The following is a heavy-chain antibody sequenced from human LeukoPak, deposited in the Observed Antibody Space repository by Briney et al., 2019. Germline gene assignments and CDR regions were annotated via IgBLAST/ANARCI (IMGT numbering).Heavy chain of an antibody. CDR3: ARLLVPGWFDP. CDR2: ICYSGST. J-gene: IGHJ5*02. V-gene: IGHV4-39*01. CDR1: GDSIISSNYY. D-gene: IGHD2-2*01. Sequence: PSETLSLTCTVSGDSIISSNYYWVWLRQPPGKGLEWIGTICYSGSTLYRPSLKRRLTISVDTSKTQFSLKLSSVTAADTAVYYCARLLVPGWFDPWGQGTLVTVSS.